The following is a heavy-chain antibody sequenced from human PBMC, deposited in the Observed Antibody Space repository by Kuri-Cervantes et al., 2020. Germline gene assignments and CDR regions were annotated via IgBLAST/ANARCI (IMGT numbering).Heavy chain of an antibody. Sequence: GESLKISCAASGFIYSNAYMSWVRQAPGKGLEWVGRIKSNPDGGTTDYVVPVKGRFTISRDNAKNSLYLQMNSLRAEDTAVYYCARGHYGLDVWGQGTTVTVSS. J-gene: IGHJ6*02. CDR1: GFIYSNAY. CDR2: IKSNPDGGTT. V-gene: IGHV3-15*01. CDR3: ARGHYGLDV.